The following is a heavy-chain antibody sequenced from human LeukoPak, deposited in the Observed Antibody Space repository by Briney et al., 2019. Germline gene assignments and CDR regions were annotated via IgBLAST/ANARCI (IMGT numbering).Heavy chain of an antibody. J-gene: IGHJ4*02. Sequence: ASVKVSCTVSGYTLTELSMHWVRQAPGKGLEWMGGFDPEDGETIYAQKFQGRVTMTEDTSTDTAYMELSSLRSEDTAVYYCATRTRDSWMRGYGNYFDYWGQGTLVTVSS. CDR2: FDPEDGET. V-gene: IGHV1-24*01. CDR3: ATRTRDSWMRGYGNYFDY. CDR1: GYTLTELS. D-gene: IGHD5-12*01.